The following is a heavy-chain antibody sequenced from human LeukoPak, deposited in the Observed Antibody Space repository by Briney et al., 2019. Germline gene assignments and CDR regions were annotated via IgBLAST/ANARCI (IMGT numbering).Heavy chain of an antibody. V-gene: IGHV4-34*01. D-gene: IGHD5-18*01. CDR3: ARVRGYSYGYRAPVDY. Sequence: SETLSLTCAVYGGSFSGYYWSWIRQPPGKGLEWIGEINHSGSTNYNPSLKSRVTISVDTSKNQFSLKLSSVTAADTAVYYCARVRGYSYGYRAPVDYWGQGPLVTVSS. CDR1: GGSFSGYY. CDR2: INHSGST. J-gene: IGHJ4*02.